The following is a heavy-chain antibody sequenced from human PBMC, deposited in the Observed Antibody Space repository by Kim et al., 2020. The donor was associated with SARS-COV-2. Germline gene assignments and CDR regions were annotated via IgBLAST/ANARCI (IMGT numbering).Heavy chain of an antibody. J-gene: IGHJ5*02. CDR2: INHSGST. V-gene: IGHV4-34*01. D-gene: IGHD6-13*01. CDR1: GGSFSGYY. Sequence: SETLSLTCAVYGGSFSGYYWSWIRQPPGKGLEWIGEINHSGSTNYNPSLKSRVTISVDTSKNQFSLKLSSVTAADTAVYYCARGLYSSSWYGRKNWFDP. CDR3: ARGLYSSSWYGRKNWFDP.